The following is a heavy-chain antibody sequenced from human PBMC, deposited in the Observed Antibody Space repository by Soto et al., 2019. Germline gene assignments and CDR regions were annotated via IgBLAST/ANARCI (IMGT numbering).Heavy chain of an antibody. Sequence: WKTLSLTSTVSDGSISSYYWSWIRQPPGKGLECIGYIYYTGSTNYSPSLKSRVTISIDTSKNQFSLKLRSVTAADTAVYYCARVYCRSSSCYDVFDYWGQGTPVTSPQ. CDR3: ARVYCRSSSCYDVFDY. V-gene: IGHV4-59*08. J-gene: IGHJ4*02. CDR2: IYYTGST. CDR1: DGSISSYY. D-gene: IGHD2-2*01.